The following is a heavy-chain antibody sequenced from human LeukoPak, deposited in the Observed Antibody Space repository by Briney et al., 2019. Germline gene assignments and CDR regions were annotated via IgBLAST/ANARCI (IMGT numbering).Heavy chain of an antibody. J-gene: IGHJ6*02. CDR2: IDYGGNT. CDR3: ARAPLAADGPSYYYYGMDV. Sequence: PSESLSLTCTVSGVSISSGGNYWGWHRQHPGKGLESIGYIDYGGNTYYNPTIKSRATISVDTSKNQFYLKLSSVTAADTGVYYCARAPLAADGPSYYYYGMDVWGQGTMVTVSS. CDR1: GVSISSGGNY. V-gene: IGHV4-31*02.